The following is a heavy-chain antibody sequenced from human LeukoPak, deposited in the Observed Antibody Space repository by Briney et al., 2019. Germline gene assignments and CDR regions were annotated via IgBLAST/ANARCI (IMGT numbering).Heavy chain of an antibody. Sequence: ASVKVSCKASGYTFTSYGISWVRQAPGQGLEWMGWISAYNGSTNYAQKLQGRVTMTTDTSTSTAYMELRSLRSDDTAVYYCARELLEYYYDSSGFPFDIWGQGTMVTVSS. CDR2: ISAYNGST. CDR1: GYTFTSYG. CDR3: ARELLEYYYDSSGFPFDI. J-gene: IGHJ3*02. D-gene: IGHD3-22*01. V-gene: IGHV1-18*01.